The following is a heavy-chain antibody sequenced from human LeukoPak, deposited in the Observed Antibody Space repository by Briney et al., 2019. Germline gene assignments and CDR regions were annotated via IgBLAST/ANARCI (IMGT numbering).Heavy chain of an antibody. D-gene: IGHD3-22*01. CDR1: GGSISIFY. CDR3: ASQDSNGHPGY. J-gene: IGHJ4*02. V-gene: IGHV4-4*09. Sequence: PSETLSLTCTVSGGSISIFYWSWIRQPPGKGLEWIGYIYTSGSTNYNPSLKSRVTISVDTYKNQFSLKLSSVTAADTAVYYCASQDSNGHPGYWGQGTLVTVSS. CDR2: IYTSGST.